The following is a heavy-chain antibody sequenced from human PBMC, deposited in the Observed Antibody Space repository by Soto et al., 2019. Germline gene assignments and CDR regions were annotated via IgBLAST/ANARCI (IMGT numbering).Heavy chain of an antibody. CDR1: GFTVSNNY. Sequence: PGGSLRLSCAASGFTVSNNYMTWVRQAPGKGLEWVSIIYSGGSTSYTDSVKGRFTISRDNSKNTVYVQMNSLRAEDTAMYYCARSPQPTRGIHWYFDLWGRGILVTVSS. CDR2: IYSGGST. J-gene: IGHJ2*01. V-gene: IGHV3-53*05. D-gene: IGHD1-26*01. CDR3: ARSPQPTRGIHWYFDL.